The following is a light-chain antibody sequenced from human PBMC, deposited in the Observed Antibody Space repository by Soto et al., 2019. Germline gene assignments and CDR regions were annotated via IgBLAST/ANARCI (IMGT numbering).Light chain of an antibody. V-gene: IGKV1-5*01. CDR3: QQYDKYST. Sequence: TLSACLADIVTLTCRASQSFTFWVAWYQQKRGKATRPLIYDASTLQGGVPSRFSGRGSGTEFTITVTSLQPEYVASYFCQQYDKYSTFGHGTKVDIK. J-gene: IGKJ1*01. CDR1: QSFTFW. CDR2: DAS.